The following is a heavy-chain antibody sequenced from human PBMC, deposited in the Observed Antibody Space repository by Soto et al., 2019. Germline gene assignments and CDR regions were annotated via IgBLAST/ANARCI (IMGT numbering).Heavy chain of an antibody. J-gene: IGHJ4*02. D-gene: IGHD1-1*01. CDR1: GFTFSSVA. CDR2: ISDTAANT. Sequence: EVQLLESGGGLVQPGGSLRLSCAASGFTFSSVAMAWVRQAPGKGLEWVSGISDTAANTDYADSVKGRFTISRDNSRNTLYLQRTSLRAEDTAVYYCAKLYWNPRYFDYWGQGTRVTISS. V-gene: IGHV3-23*01. CDR3: AKLYWNPRYFDY.